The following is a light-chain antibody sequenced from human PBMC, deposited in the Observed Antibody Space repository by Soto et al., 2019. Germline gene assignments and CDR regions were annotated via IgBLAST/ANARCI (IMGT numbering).Light chain of an antibody. Sequence: LTQPASVSGSPGQSITISCTGTSRDIGTSNLVSWHQQYPGKAPKLMIYEVTKRPSGISYRFSGSKSGNTASLTISGLQPEDEADYYCYSFTGISTSLFVFGTGTKVTVL. J-gene: IGLJ1*01. CDR3: YSFTGISTSLFV. CDR1: SRDIGTSNL. CDR2: EVT. V-gene: IGLV2-23*02.